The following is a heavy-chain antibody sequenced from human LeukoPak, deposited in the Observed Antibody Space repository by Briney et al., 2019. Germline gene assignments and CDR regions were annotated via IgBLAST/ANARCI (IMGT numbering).Heavy chain of an antibody. J-gene: IGHJ4*02. CDR3: ARDRAVATIGGVDY. CDR2: ISPNSGCT. D-gene: IGHD5-12*01. V-gene: IGHV1-2*02. Sequence: ASVKVSCKASGYTFTGYYMHWVRQAPGQGLEWMGWISPNSGCTNYAQKFQGRVTMTRDTSISTAYMELSSLRSDDTAVYYCARDRAVATIGGVDYWGQGTLVTVSS. CDR1: GYTFTGYY.